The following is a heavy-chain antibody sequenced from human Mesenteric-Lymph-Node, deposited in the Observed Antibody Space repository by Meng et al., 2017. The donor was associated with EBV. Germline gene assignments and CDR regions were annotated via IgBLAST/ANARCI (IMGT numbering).Heavy chain of an antibody. V-gene: IGHV4-30-4*08. CDR3: ARVEQWLLYFDY. Sequence: QLQWSGPGLVKPSETLSLTCIVSGGSISNSPYYWGWIRQTPGKGLEWIGYIYYSGSTYYNPSLKSRVTISVDTSKNQFSLKLSSVTAADTAVYYCARVEQWLLYFDYWGQGTLVTVSS. CDR2: IYYSGST. CDR1: GGSISNSPYY. J-gene: IGHJ4*02. D-gene: IGHD6-19*01.